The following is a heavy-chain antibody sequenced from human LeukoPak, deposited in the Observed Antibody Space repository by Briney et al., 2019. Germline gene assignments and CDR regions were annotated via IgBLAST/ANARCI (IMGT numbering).Heavy chain of an antibody. CDR1: GYTFTSYY. Sequence: ASVKVSCKASGYTFTSYYMHWVRQAPGQGREWMGVINPRGSSTSYAHKFQGRVTMTRATSTSTVYMELSSLRSEDTAVYYCARVGGGDTWNYWGQGTLVTVSS. D-gene: IGHD2-21*02. CDR3: ARVGGGDTWNY. CDR2: INPRGSST. V-gene: IGHV1-46*03. J-gene: IGHJ4*02.